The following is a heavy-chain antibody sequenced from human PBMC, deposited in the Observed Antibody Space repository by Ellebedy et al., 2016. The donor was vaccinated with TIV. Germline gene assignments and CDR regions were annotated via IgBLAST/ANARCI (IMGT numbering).Heavy chain of an antibody. V-gene: IGHV3-7*04. J-gene: IGHJ4*02. D-gene: IGHD1/OR15-1a*01. CDR1: GFTFTNFW. Sequence: GESLKISCAASGFTFTNFWMTWVRQAPGKGLEWLGNINQDGSETNSVDSVKGRFTIARDNAKNSMYLQMNSLRAEDTAVYFCARENWYNDYWGQGTLVTVSS. CDR3: ARENWYNDY. CDR2: INQDGSET.